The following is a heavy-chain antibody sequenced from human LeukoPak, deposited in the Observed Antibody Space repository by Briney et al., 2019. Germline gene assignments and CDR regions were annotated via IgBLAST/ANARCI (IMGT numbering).Heavy chain of an antibody. Sequence: SETLSLTCNVSGVSISDYYWSWVRQSPGKGLEWIASLLYSGSPHYNPSLRSRVAIPADTSKSQISLKLTSVTTADTAVYHCARTGRRGYFDLWGRGTLVTVSS. CDR1: GVSISDYY. V-gene: IGHV4-59*01. CDR2: LLYSGSP. D-gene: IGHD1-14*01. J-gene: IGHJ2*01. CDR3: ARTGRRGYFDL.